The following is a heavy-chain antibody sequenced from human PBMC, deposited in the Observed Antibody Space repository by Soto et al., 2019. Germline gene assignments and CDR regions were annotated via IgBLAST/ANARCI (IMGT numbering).Heavy chain of an antibody. CDR2: MYNTGST. Sequence: QVQLQESGPGLVKPSETLSLTCTVSGGTISRYYWSWIRQPPGKGLELIGYMYNTGSTVYNPSFKRRVTISVDTSKNQFSLKLNSVTAADTAVYYCARDLWGYCGTDCYPLDVWGQGTTVTVSS. D-gene: IGHD2-21*02. J-gene: IGHJ6*02. CDR1: GGTISRYY. CDR3: ARDLWGYCGTDCYPLDV. V-gene: IGHV4-59*01.